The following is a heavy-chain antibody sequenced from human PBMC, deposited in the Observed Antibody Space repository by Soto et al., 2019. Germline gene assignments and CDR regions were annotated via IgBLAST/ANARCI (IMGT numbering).Heavy chain of an antibody. V-gene: IGHV4-34*01. J-gene: IGHJ5*02. D-gene: IGHD3-22*01. CDR3: ARGLGGDSSGSYGWFDP. Sequence: SETLSLTCAVYGGSFSGYYWSWIRQPPGKGLEWIGEINHSGSTNYNPSLKSRVTISVDTSKNQFSLKLSSVTAADTAVYYCARGLGGDSSGSYGWFDPWGQGNLVTVSS. CDR2: INHSGST. CDR1: GGSFSGYY.